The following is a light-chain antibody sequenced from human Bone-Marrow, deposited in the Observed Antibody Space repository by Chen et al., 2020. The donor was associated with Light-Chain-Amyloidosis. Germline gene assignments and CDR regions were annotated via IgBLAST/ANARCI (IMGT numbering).Light chain of an antibody. CDR1: SGDVGRYNY. CDR3: SSYAGDNNYVV. CDR2: EVT. J-gene: IGLJ2*01. Sequence: QSALTQPPSASGYPGQSVTISCTAPSGDVGRYNYVSWYQQNPGKAPKLMIYEVTKRPSGVPDRFSGSKSGNTASLTVSGLQADDEADYYGSSYAGDNNYVVFGGGTKLTVL. V-gene: IGLV2-8*01.